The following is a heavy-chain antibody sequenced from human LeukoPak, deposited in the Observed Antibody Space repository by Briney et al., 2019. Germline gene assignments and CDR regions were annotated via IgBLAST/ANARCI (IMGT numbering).Heavy chain of an antibody. Sequence: ASETLSLTCAVSGGSISSSNWWSWVRQPPGKGLEWIGEIYHSGSTNYNPSLKSRVTISVDTSKNQFSLKLSSVTAADTAVYFCARRSGVGASPFDYWGQGTLVTVSS. CDR3: ARRSGVGASPFDY. CDR1: GGSISSSNW. J-gene: IGHJ4*02. CDR2: IYHSGST. V-gene: IGHV4-4*02. D-gene: IGHD1-26*01.